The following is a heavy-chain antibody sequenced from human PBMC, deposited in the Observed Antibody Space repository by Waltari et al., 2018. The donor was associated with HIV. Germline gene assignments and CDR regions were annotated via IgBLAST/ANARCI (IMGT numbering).Heavy chain of an antibody. V-gene: IGHV1-2*04. CDR3: ARGVGVGATHYFDY. D-gene: IGHD1-26*01. J-gene: IGHJ4*02. Sequence: QVQLVQSGAEVKKPGASVKVSCKASGYTFTGYYMHWVRPAPGQGLEWMGWINPKSGGTNYAQKFQGWVPMTRDTSISTAYMELGRLRSDDTAVYYCARGVGVGATHYFDYWGQGTLVTVSS. CDR2: INPKSGGT. CDR1: GYTFTGYY.